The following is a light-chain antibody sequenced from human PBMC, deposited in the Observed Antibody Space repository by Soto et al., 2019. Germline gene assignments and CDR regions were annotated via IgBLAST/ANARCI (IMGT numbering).Light chain of an antibody. CDR1: GSDIGYYNY. CDR3: SSYASSTTL. V-gene: IGLV2-14*01. J-gene: IGLJ2*01. Sequence: ALTQAASVSGSPGQSITISCTGTGSDIGYYNYVSWYQQHPGKAPKLLIYEVNNRPSGVSNRFSGSKSGNTASLTISGLQAEDEADYYCSSYASSTTLFGGGTKVTVL. CDR2: EVN.